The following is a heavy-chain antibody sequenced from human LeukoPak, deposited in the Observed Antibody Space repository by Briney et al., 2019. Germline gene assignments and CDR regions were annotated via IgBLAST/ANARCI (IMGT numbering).Heavy chain of an antibody. CDR2: IYYSGST. D-gene: IGHD3-22*01. J-gene: IGHJ6*02. CDR1: GGSISSGGYY. V-gene: IGHV4-31*03. Sequence: SETLSLTCTVSGGSISSGGYYWSWIRQHPGKGLEWIGYIYYSGSTYYNPSLKSRVTISVDTSKNQFSLKLGSVTAADTAVYYCARDAVDSSGYYLYGMDVWGQGTTVTVSS. CDR3: ARDAVDSSGYYLYGMDV.